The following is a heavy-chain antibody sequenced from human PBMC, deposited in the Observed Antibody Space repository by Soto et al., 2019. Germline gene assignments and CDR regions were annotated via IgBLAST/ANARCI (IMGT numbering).Heavy chain of an antibody. V-gene: IGHV4-59*08. Sequence: SETLSLTCTVSGGSISSYYWSWIRQPPGKGLEWIGYIYYSGSTNYNPSLKSRVTISVDTSKNQFSLKLSSVTAADTAVYYCARHCRVDTVMAIDYWGQGTLVTVSS. J-gene: IGHJ4*02. CDR2: IYYSGST. CDR3: ARHCRVDTVMAIDY. D-gene: IGHD5-18*01. CDR1: GGSISSYY.